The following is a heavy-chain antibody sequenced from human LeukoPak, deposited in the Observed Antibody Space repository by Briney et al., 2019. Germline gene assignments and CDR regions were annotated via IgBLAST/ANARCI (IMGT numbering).Heavy chain of an antibody. D-gene: IGHD3-10*01. CDR2: IWYDGSNK. V-gene: IGHV3-33*01. CDR3: ARDPRGVRGVNSEPCFDP. CDR1: GFTFSSYG. J-gene: IGHJ5*02. Sequence: GGSLRLSCAASGFTFSSYGMPWVRQAPGKGLEWVAVIWYDGSNKYYADSVKGRFTISRDNSKNTLYLQMNSLRAEDTAVYFCARDPRGVRGVNSEPCFDPWGQGTLVTVSS.